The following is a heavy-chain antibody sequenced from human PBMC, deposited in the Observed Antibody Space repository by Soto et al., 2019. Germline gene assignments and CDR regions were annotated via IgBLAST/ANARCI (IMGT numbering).Heavy chain of an antibody. CDR2: IYYSGIT. V-gene: IGHV4-39*01. CDR3: ARHGSN. Sequence: SETMSLTCTVSGVSISNSSYYWGWIRRPPGKGLEWIGTIYYSGITYYNPSLKSRVTISVDTSKNQFSLKLTSVTAADTAVYYCARHGSNWGQGTLVTVSS. J-gene: IGHJ4*02. CDR1: GVSISNSSYY.